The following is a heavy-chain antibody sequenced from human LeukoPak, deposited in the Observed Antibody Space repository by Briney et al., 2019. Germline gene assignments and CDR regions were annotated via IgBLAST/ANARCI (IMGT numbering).Heavy chain of an antibody. Sequence: RPGGSLRLSCAASGFTFSSYGMHWVRQAPGKGLEWVAVIWYNGSNKYYADSVKGRFTISRDNSKNTLYLQMNSLRAEDTAVYYCARRQRWLQFGNYYYYGMDVWGQGTTVTVSS. D-gene: IGHD5-24*01. CDR2: IWYNGSNK. CDR3: ARRQRWLQFGNYYYYGMDV. V-gene: IGHV3-33*01. J-gene: IGHJ6*02. CDR1: GFTFSSYG.